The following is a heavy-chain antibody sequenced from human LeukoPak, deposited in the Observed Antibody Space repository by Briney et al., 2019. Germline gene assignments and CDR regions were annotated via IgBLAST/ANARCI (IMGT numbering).Heavy chain of an antibody. CDR2: ISGSGGGT. J-gene: IGHJ6*03. Sequence: GGSLRLSCAASEFPFSSYGMTWVRQAPGKGLEWVSGISGSGGGTYYADSVRGRFSISRDNSKNTLHLQMNSLRAEDTAVYYCAAISPYYCMDVWGKGTTVTISS. CDR1: EFPFSSYG. D-gene: IGHD2-21*01. V-gene: IGHV3-23*01. CDR3: AAISPYYCMDV.